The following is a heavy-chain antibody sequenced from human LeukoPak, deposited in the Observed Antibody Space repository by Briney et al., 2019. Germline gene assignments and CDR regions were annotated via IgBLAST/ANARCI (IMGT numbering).Heavy chain of an antibody. D-gene: IGHD6-13*01. CDR1: GYSFTSYW. J-gene: IGHJ4*02. CDR3: ARGQQLPQSDFDY. Sequence: GESLKISCKGSGYSFTSYWIGWVRQMRGKGLEWMGIIYPGDSDTRYSPSFQGQVTISADKSISTAYLQWSSLKASDTAMYYCARGQQLPQSDFDYWGQGTLVTVSS. CDR2: IYPGDSDT. V-gene: IGHV5-51*01.